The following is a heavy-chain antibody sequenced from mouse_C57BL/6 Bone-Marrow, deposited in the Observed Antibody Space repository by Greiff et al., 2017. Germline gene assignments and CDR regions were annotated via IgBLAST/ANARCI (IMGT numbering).Heavy chain of an antibody. CDR1: GFNIKNTY. J-gene: IGHJ4*01. V-gene: IGHV14-3*01. Sequence: EVKVVESVAELVRPGASVKLSCTASGFNIKNTYMHWVKQRPEQGLEWIGRIDPANGNTKYAPKFQGKATITAEPSSNTAYLQLSSLTSEDTAIYYSASDYYAMDYWGQGTSVTVSS. CDR3: ASDYYAMDY. CDR2: IDPANGNT.